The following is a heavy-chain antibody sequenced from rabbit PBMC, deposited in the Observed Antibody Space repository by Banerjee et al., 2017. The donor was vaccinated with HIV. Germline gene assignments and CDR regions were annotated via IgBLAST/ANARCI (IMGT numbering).Heavy chain of an antibody. CDR2: IYTSSGGYT. CDR3: ARDLAGVIGWNFGL. V-gene: IGHV1S45*01. D-gene: IGHD4-1*01. Sequence: QEQLEESGGDLVKPEGSLTLTCTASGFSFSSSYWICWVRQAPGKGLEWVACIYTSSGGYTYYASWARGRFTISKTSSTTVTLQMTSLTAADTATYFCARDLAGVIGWNFGLWGPGTLVTVS. CDR1: GFSFSSSYW. J-gene: IGHJ4*01.